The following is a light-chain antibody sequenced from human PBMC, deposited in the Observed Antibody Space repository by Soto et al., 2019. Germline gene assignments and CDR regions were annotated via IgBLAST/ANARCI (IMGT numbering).Light chain of an antibody. CDR2: DVS. CDR1: QSFSNP. Sequence: EIVLTQSPATLSFSPGERVTLSFRASQSFSNPLAWYQQRPGQPPRLLIYDVSNRATGIPARFSGSGSGTDFTLTISRLEPEDFAVYYWQQYGSSLWTFGQGTKVDIK. CDR3: QQYGSSLWT. J-gene: IGKJ1*01. V-gene: IGKV3-20*01.